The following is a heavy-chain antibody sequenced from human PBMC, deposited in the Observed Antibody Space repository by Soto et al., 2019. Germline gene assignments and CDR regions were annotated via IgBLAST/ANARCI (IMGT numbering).Heavy chain of an antibody. D-gene: IGHD5-12*01. CDR1: GFTFSSYG. V-gene: IGHV3-33*01. Sequence: QVQLVESGGGVVQPGRSLRLSCSASGFTFSSYGMHWVRQAPGKGLEWVSVIWYDGSNKYYADSVKGRFTISRDTSKNTLYLQMNSLRAEDTAVYYCARDRYSGYDSPSAHSGQGTLVTVSS. CDR2: IWYDGSNK. J-gene: IGHJ4*02. CDR3: ARDRYSGYDSPSAH.